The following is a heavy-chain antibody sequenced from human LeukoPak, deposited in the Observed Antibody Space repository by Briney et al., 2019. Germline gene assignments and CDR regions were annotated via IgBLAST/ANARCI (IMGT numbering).Heavy chain of an antibody. CDR2: ISAYNGNT. CDR1: GYTFTSYG. V-gene: IGHV1-18*01. CDR3: ARPQEEDGYNYNWAFDY. Sequence: ASVKVSCKASGYTFTSYGINWVRQAPGQGLDWMGWISAYNGNTNYAQELQGRVTMTTDTSTTTAYMELRSLRSDDTAVYYCARPQEEDGYNYNWAFDYWGQGTLVTVSS. J-gene: IGHJ4*02. D-gene: IGHD5-24*01.